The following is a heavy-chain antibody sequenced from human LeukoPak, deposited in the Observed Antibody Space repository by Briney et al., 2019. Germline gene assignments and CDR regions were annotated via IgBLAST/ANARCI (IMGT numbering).Heavy chain of an antibody. CDR3: ARSQGLYGAADY. CDR1: GYTFSDYW. CDR2: VYPGDSDT. Sequence: GESLKISCKASGYTFSDYWIGWVRQMPGQGLEWMGIVYPGDSDTRYSPSFQGHVTISADKSIDTAYLQWSGLQASDNAIYFCARSQGLYGAADYWGQGTLV. J-gene: IGHJ4*02. V-gene: IGHV5-51*01. D-gene: IGHD2-2*02.